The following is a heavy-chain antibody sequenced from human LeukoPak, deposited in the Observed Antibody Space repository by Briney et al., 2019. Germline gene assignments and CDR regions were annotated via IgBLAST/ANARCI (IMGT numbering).Heavy chain of an antibody. CDR1: GGSFSSGSYY. Sequence: SETLSLTCTVSGGSFSSGSYYWSWVRQPPGRGLEWIGYIYYSGRTNYNPSRKSRVTISVDTSKNQFSLKLSSVTAADTAVYYCARAPYSYGWDWGQGTLVTVSS. D-gene: IGHD5-18*01. V-gene: IGHV4-61*01. CDR3: ARAPYSYGWD. J-gene: IGHJ4*02. CDR2: IYYSGRT.